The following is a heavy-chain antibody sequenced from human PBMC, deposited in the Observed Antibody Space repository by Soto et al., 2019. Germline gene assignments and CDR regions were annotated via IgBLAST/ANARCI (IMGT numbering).Heavy chain of an antibody. CDR2: IYYSENT. V-gene: IGHV4-39*02. D-gene: IGHD4-17*01. J-gene: IGHJ4*02. CDR1: GGSISSSSNH. CDR3: ARENDYGDYLFAY. Sequence: SETLSLTCTVSGGSISSSSNHWGWIRQPPGKGLEWIGNIYYSENTYYNPSLKSRVTISVDTSKNQFSLRLTSVTAADTAVYYCARENDYGDYLFAYCGQGTLVTVSS.